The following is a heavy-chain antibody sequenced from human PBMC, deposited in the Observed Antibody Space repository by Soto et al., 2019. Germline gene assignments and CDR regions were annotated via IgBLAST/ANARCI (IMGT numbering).Heavy chain of an antibody. CDR1: GFTFNSYA. CDR3: AKGLNIPFDP. J-gene: IGHJ5*02. D-gene: IGHD2-21*01. CDR2: IIGNGGDT. V-gene: IGHV3-23*01. Sequence: GGSLRLSCAASGFTFNSYAMSWVRQAPGKGLEWVSSIIGNGGDTYYADSVKGRFTVFRDNSKNTLYLQMNSVRAEDTAIYYCAKGLNIPFDPWGQGTLVTVSS.